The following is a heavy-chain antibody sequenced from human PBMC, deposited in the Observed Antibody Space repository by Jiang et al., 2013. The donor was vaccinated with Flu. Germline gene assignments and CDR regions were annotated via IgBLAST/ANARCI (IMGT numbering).Heavy chain of an antibody. V-gene: IGHV4-39*01. CDR3: ARKGSSGYFLPRGDAFDI. CDR2: IYYSGST. CDR1: GGSISSSSYY. Sequence: GSGLVKPSETLSLTCTVSGGSISSSSYYWGWIRQPPGKGLEWIGSIYYSGSTYYNPSLKSRVTISVDTSKNQFSLKLSSVTAADTAVYYCARKGSSGYFLPRGDAFDIWGQGTMVTVSS. J-gene: IGHJ3*02. D-gene: IGHD3-22*01.